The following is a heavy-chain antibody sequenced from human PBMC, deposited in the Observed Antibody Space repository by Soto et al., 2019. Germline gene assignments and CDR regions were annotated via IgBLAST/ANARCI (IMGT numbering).Heavy chain of an antibody. J-gene: IGHJ4*02. CDR3: AKADGEQWLIPHLDN. D-gene: IGHD6-19*01. CDR1: GFNFKKFA. Sequence: EVQLLESGGGVVQPGGSLRLSCVASGFNFKKFAMAWVRQAPGEGLDWVSGISCCGGSTSYADSVKGRFSTARDDSKNTLSLQMNGLRVEDTAQYFCAKADGEQWLIPHLDNWGQGTLVTVS. V-gene: IGHV3-23*01. CDR2: ISCCGGST.